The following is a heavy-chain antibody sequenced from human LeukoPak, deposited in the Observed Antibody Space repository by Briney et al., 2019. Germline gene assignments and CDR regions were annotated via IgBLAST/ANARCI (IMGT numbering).Heavy chain of an antibody. V-gene: IGHV1-2*02. CDR1: GYGYY. J-gene: IGHJ5*02. Sequence: ASVKVSCKASGYGYYMHWVRQAPGQGLEWMGWINPNSGGTDYAQKLQDRVTMTWEKSINTAYMDLSRLTSDDTAIYYCARQATAAGQGDWFDPWGQGTLVTVSS. D-gene: IGHD6-13*01. CDR3: ARQATAAGQGDWFDP. CDR2: INPNSGGT.